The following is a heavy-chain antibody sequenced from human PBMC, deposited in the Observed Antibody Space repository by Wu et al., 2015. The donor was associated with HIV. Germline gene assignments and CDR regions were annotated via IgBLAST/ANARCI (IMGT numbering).Heavy chain of an antibody. V-gene: IGHV1-8*01. CDR2: MNPNSGNT. CDR1: GYTFAIYD. Sequence: QVQLVQSGAEVKKPGASAKVSCKTSGYTFAIYDINWVRQAAGQGLEWMGWMNPNSGNTGYAEKFQYRIIMTRDTSTSTAYMELSFLNSEDTAVYYCARAHYYGSGRPTGLYYAMDEWGQGTTVTVSS. CDR3: ARAHYYGSGRPTGLYYAMDE. J-gene: IGHJ6*02. D-gene: IGHD3-10*01.